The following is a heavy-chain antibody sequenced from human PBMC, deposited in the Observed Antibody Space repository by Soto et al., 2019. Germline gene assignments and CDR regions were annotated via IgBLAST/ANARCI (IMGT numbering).Heavy chain of an antibody. J-gene: IGHJ4*02. CDR1: GASFSSYY. V-gene: IGHV4-34*01. CDR2: INHSGST. CDR3: ARGGVYSSSWYVY. D-gene: IGHD6-13*01. Sequence: PSETLSLTCAVYGASFSSYYWSWIRQPPGKGLEWIGEINHSGSTKYNPSLKSRVNISIDTSNNHFSLKLTSVTAADTAVYYCARGGVYSSSWYVYWGQGSLVTVS.